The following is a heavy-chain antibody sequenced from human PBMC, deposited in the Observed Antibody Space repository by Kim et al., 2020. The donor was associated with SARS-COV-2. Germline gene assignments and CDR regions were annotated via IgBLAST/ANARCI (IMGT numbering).Heavy chain of an antibody. Sequence: GGSLRLSCAASPFTFGSDAMNWVRQAPGKGLEWVSGISADGIRTYYADSVKGRFTISRDNSKNTLYLQMNSLTDEDTAVYYCAKVYGSGTFGLDNWGQGTLVTVSS. CDR2: ISADGIRT. J-gene: IGHJ4*02. D-gene: IGHD3-10*01. V-gene: IGHV3-23*01. CDR1: PFTFGSDA. CDR3: AKVYGSGTFGLDN.